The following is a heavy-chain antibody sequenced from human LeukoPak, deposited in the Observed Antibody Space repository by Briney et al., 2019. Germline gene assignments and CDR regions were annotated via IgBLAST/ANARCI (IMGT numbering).Heavy chain of an antibody. CDR1: GGAISNYY. D-gene: IGHD6-13*01. J-gene: IGHJ1*01. CDR2: IYTSGNT. V-gene: IGHV4-4*07. CDR3: ARAGIAAAGYTYFQH. Sequence: PSETLSLTCSVSGGAISNYYWSWIRQPAGKGLEWIGRIYTSGNTNYNPSLKSRVTMSVDTSRNQFSLKLSSVTAADTAVYYCARAGIAAAGYTYFQHWGQGTLVTVSS.